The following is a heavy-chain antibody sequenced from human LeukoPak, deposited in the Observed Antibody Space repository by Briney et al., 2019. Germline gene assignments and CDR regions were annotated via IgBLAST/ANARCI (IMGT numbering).Heavy chain of an antibody. D-gene: IGHD3-10*01. Sequence: SETLSLTCTVSGCSFSSYYWSWIRQPPGKGLEWIGYIYYSGSTNYNPSLKSRVTISVDTSKNQFSLKLSSLTAADTATYYCVRQTFDSGSLFYTYWGQGSPVTVSS. CDR2: IYYSGST. CDR1: GCSFSSYY. J-gene: IGHJ4*02. CDR3: VRQTFDSGSLFYTY. V-gene: IGHV4-59*08.